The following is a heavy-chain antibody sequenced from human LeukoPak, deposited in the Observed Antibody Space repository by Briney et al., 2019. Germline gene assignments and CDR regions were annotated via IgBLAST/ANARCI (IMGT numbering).Heavy chain of an antibody. D-gene: IGHD2-2*03. CDR3: AKDVDIVVVPAALWGTLDY. Sequence: GGSLRLSCAASGFTFNNYAMSWVRQAAGKGLEWVATLSDSCGSTFYADSVKGRFTISRDNSKNTLYLQMNSLRAEDTAVCYCAKDVDIVVVPAALWGTLDYWGQGTLVTVSS. J-gene: IGHJ4*02. V-gene: IGHV3-23*01. CDR2: LSDSCGST. CDR1: GFTFNNYA.